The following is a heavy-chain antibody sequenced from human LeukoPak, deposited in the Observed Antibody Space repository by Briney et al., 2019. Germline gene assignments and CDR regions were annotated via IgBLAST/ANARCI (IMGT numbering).Heavy chain of an antibody. CDR2: IIPILGIA. Sequence: SVKVSCKASGGTFSSYTISWVRQAPGQGLEWMGRIIPILGIANYAQKFQGRVTITADKSTSTAYMELSSLRSEDTAVYYCARDAGDCSSTSCYSRGHWFDPWGQGTLVTVSS. J-gene: IGHJ5*02. CDR1: GGTFSSYT. CDR3: ARDAGDCSSTSCYSRGHWFDP. V-gene: IGHV1-69*04. D-gene: IGHD2-2*01.